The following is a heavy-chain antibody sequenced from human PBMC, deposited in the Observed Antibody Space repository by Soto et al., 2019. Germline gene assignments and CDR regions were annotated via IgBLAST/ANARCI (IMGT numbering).Heavy chain of an antibody. CDR3: ARDTTRGCPFGVYYGMDV. Sequence: QVQLQESGPGLVKPSQTLSLTCTVSGGSLNSDDYHWRWIRQPPGNGLEWIGYVFHTGNTYDNPCLKSRVTISVDTSKYQFSLMLSSVTVAAKAVYYCARDTTRGCPFGVYYGMDVWGQGTTVTVSS. D-gene: IGHD6-19*01. V-gene: IGHV4-30-4*01. CDR2: VFHTGNT. CDR1: GGSLNSDDYH. J-gene: IGHJ6*02.